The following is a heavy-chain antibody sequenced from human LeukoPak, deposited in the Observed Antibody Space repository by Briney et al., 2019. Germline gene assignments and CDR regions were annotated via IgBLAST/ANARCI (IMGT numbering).Heavy chain of an antibody. CDR1: GFTFSNYW. D-gene: IGHD3-3*01. CDR2: IKQDASDR. Sequence: GGSLRLSCAASGFTFSNYWVTWVRQTPGKGLEWVANIKQDASDRHYVDSVKGRFTISRDNSKNTLYLQMNSLRAEDTAVYYCARDLGVYDYWGQGTLATVSS. CDR3: ARDLGVYDY. J-gene: IGHJ4*02. V-gene: IGHV3-7*01.